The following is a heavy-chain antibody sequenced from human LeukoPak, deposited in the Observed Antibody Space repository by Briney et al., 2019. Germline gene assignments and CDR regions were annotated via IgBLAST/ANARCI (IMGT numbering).Heavy chain of an antibody. V-gene: IGHV3-9*01. CDR3: ARDRRPLTGYNAQDY. D-gene: IGHD3-9*01. J-gene: IGHJ4*02. Sequence: GGSLRLSCAASGFTVDDYAIQSVRLSPGKWLEWVSRIEWNSRSTVSADSVRGRFTISRDNAKNSLYLQMSSLRPEDTALYYCARDRRPLTGYNAQDYWGQGTLVTVSS. CDR2: IEWNSRST. CDR1: GFTVDDYA.